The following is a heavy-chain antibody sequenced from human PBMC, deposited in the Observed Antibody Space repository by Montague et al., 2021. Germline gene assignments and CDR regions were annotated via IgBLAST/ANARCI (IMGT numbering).Heavy chain of an antibody. Sequence: SETLSLTCSVSGGSITGYYWCWICLPPGKGLEWMGYVYSCGSTSYNPSLNSRVIISVESDKNQIYLTLNSATAADTAVYYCACGRGYDTSWYYWGQGTLITVSA. CDR2: VYSCGST. CDR1: GGSITGYY. CDR3: ACGRGYDTSWYY. D-gene: IGHD2-15*01. V-gene: IGHV4-59*03. J-gene: IGHJ4*02.